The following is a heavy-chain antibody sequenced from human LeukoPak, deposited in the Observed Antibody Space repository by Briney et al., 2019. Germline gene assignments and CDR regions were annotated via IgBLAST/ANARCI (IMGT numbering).Heavy chain of an antibody. CDR2: ISSSGSTI. J-gene: IGHJ5*02. Sequence: PGGSLRLSCAASGFTFSDYYMSWIRQAPGKGLEWVSYISSSGSTIYYADSVKGRFTISRDNAKNSLYLQMNSLRAEDTAVYYCARDAHCRGVACYSPYNWLDPWGQGTLVTVSS. CDR1: GFTFSDYY. D-gene: IGHD2-15*01. V-gene: IGHV3-11*04. CDR3: ARDAHCRGVACYSPYNWLDP.